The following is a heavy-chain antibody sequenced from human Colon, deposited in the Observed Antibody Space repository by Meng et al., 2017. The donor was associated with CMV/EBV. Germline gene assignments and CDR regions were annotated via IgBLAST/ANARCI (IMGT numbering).Heavy chain of an antibody. D-gene: IGHD3-3*01. V-gene: IGHV3-23*01. CDR1: ELTFRNYS. Sequence: SELTFRNYSMGWVRQGAGKGLEWLSVINGGGTTSYYADSVKGRFTISRDNSKNTVYLQMTSLEAEDTALYYCAKGREYIDFWSGFTWGQGTLVTVSS. CDR2: INGGGTTS. CDR3: AKGREYIDFWSGFT. J-gene: IGHJ4*02.